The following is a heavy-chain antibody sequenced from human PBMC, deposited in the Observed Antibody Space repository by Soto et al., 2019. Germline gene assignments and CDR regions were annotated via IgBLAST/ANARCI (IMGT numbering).Heavy chain of an antibody. Sequence: QVQLQESGPGLVKPSQTLSLTCTVSGGSISSGSYYWSWIRQPPGKGLEWIGYIYYSGSTYYNPSLKSRITISVDTSKNQFSLKLSSVTAADTAVYFCARGGPNIAARAGYWGQGTLVTVSS. V-gene: IGHV4-30-4*01. D-gene: IGHD6-13*01. CDR1: GGSISSGSYY. J-gene: IGHJ4*02. CDR3: ARGGPNIAARAGY. CDR2: IYYSGST.